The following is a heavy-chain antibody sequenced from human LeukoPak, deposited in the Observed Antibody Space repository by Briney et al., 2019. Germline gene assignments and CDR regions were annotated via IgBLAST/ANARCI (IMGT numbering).Heavy chain of an antibody. V-gene: IGHV4-34*01. D-gene: IGHD6-25*01. Sequence: PSETLSLTCAVYGGSFSGYYWSWIRQPPGKGLEWIGEINHSGSTNYNPSLKSRVTISVDTSKNQFSLKLSSLTAADTTVYYCAREGGFYRPLDYSGQGTLVTVSS. CDR2: INHSGST. J-gene: IGHJ4*02. CDR1: GGSFSGYY. CDR3: AREGGFYRPLDY.